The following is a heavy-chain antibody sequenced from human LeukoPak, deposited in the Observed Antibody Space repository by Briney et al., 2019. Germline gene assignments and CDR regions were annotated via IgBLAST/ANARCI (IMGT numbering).Heavy chain of an antibody. CDR3: ARIYCGGDCYSGAFDT. J-gene: IGHJ3*02. CDR2: IYPGDSDT. V-gene: IGHV5-51*01. D-gene: IGHD2-21*02. CDR1: GYSFTSYW. Sequence: GESLKISCKGSGYSFTSYWIGWVRQMPGKGLEWMGIIYPGDSDTRYSPSFQGQVTISADKSISTAYLQWSSLKASDTAMYYCARIYCGGDCYSGAFDTWGQGTMVTVSS.